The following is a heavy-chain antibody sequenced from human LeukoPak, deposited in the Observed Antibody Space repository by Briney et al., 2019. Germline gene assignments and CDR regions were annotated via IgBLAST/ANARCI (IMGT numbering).Heavy chain of an antibody. D-gene: IGHD4/OR15-4a*01. Sequence: PSQTLSLTCTGSGGSMSSGGYYWSWIRQPPGKGLEWIGYIDYSGSTYYNPSLKSRVTISIDTSKNQFSLMLTSVTAADTAVYYCARYVDSGDANDAFDIWGQGTMVTVSS. V-gene: IGHV4-31*03. CDR1: GGSMSSGGYY. J-gene: IGHJ3*02. CDR3: ARYVDSGDANDAFDI. CDR2: IDYSGST.